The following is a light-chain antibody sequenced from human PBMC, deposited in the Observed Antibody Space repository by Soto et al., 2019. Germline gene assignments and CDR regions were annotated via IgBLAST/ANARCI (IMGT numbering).Light chain of an antibody. J-gene: IGKJ1*01. CDR1: QSVSSSY. CDR3: QQYGCSPRT. V-gene: IGKV3-20*01. Sequence: EIVLTQSPGTLSLSPGERATLSCRASQSVSSSYLAWYQQKPGQAPRLLIYGASSRATDIPDRFSGSGSGTDFTLIISRLEPEDFAVYYCQQYGCSPRTFGQGTKVEIK. CDR2: GAS.